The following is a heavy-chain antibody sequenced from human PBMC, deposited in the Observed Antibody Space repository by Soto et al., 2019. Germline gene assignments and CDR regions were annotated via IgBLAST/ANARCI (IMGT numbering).Heavy chain of an antibody. CDR3: TTLHLEVVVAGGDY. Sequence: EVQLVDSGGGLVKPGGSLRLSCAASGFTYSNAWMNWVRQAPGKGLEWVGRIKSKTDGGTTDYAAPVKGRFTISRDDSKNTLYLQMNSLKTEDTAVYCCTTLHLEVVVAGGDYWGQGTLVTVSS. D-gene: IGHD2-15*01. CDR2: IKSKTDGGTT. V-gene: IGHV3-15*07. J-gene: IGHJ4*02. CDR1: GFTYSNAW.